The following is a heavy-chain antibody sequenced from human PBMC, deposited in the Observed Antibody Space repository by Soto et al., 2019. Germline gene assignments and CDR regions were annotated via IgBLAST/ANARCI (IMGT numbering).Heavy chain of an antibody. CDR2: IYSGESDT. V-gene: IGHV5-51*01. CDR1: GYNFTSYW. Sequence: WESLKISCKGSGYNFTSYWIVWVRQVPGKGLEWMGIIYSGESDTTYSPSFKGQVTISADKSISTAYLQWRSLKASDTAMYYCARRGLYSTYMDVCGQGTTVTV. CDR3: ARRGLYSTYMDV. J-gene: IGHJ6*02. D-gene: IGHD3-10*01.